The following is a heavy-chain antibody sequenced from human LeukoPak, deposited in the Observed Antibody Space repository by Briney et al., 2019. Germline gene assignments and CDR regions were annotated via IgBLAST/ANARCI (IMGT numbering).Heavy chain of an antibody. CDR1: GGSISSGSYY. CDR2: IYTSGST. CDR3: ARDTYYYDSSGYFWFDP. Sequence: SETLSLTCTVSGGSISSGSYYWSWIRQPAGKGLEWIGRIYTSGSTNYNPSLKSRATISVDTSKNQFSLKLSSVTAADTAVYYCARDTYYYDSSGYFWFDPWGKGNLVTVSS. V-gene: IGHV4-61*02. J-gene: IGHJ5*02. D-gene: IGHD3-22*01.